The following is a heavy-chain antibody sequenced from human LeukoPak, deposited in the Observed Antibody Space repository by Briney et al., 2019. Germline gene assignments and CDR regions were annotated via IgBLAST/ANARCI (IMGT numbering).Heavy chain of an antibody. CDR2: IYYSGST. D-gene: IGHD6-19*01. CDR1: GGSISSSSYY. Sequence: SETLSLTCTVSGGSISSSSYYWGWIRQPPGKGLEWIGSIYYSGSTYYNPSLKSRVTISVDTSKNQFSLKLSSVTAADTAVYYCARDSVSAIAVAGFDYWGQGTLVTVSS. J-gene: IGHJ4*02. V-gene: IGHV4-39*07. CDR3: ARDSVSAIAVAGFDY.